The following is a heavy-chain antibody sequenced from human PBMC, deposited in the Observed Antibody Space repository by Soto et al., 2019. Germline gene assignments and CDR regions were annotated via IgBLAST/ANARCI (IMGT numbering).Heavy chain of an antibody. CDR1: GYTFTRYG. V-gene: IGHV1-3*01. D-gene: IGHD2-2*02. CDR2: INAGNGNT. CDR3: ASSFTVPAAICY. J-gene: IGHJ4*02. Sequence: ASVKVSCKASGYTFTRYGMQWGRPAPGQRLEWMGWINAGNGNTKYSQKFQGRVTITRDTSASTAYMELSSLRSEDTAVYYCASSFTVPAAICYWGQGTLVTVSS.